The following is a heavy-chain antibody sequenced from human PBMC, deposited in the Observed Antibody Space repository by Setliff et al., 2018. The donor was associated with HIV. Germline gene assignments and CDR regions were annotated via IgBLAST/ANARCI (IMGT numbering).Heavy chain of an antibody. D-gene: IGHD4-4*01. CDR2: IYYSGST. CDR1: AYSISSGYY. J-gene: IGHJ6*03. Sequence: PSETLSLTCVVSAYSISSGYYWGWIRQSPRKGLEWIGSIYYSGSTYYNPSLKSRVTISLDASKNRVSLNLTSVTAADTAVYYCARAYDYSNYFHYYMDVWGKGTTVPSP. V-gene: IGHV4-38-2*01. CDR3: ARAYDYSNYFHYYMDV.